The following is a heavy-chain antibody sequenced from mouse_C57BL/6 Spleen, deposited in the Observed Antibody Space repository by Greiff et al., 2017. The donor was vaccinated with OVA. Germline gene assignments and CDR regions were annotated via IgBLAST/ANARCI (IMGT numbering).Heavy chain of an antibody. Sequence: EVQGVESGEGLVKPGGSLKLSCAASGFTFSSYAMSWVRQTPGKSLEWVAYISSGGDYISYADTVTGRFPISRDNARNTLYLQRSSLKCEDTAKYYCTGTTGYFDYWGQGTSLTVSS. J-gene: IGHJ2*02. CDR1: GFTFSSYA. CDR2: ISSGGDYI. D-gene: IGHD1-1*01. CDR3: TGTTGYFDY. V-gene: IGHV5-9-1*02.